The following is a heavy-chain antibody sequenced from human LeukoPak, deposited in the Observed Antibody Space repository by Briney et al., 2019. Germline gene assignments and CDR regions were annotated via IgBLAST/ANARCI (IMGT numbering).Heavy chain of an antibody. J-gene: IGHJ4*02. CDR1: GFTFSSYG. D-gene: IGHD6-13*01. V-gene: IGHV3-33*08. Sequence: GGSLRLSCAASGFTFSSYGMHWVRQAPGKGLEWVAVICSDENIRYYADSVKGRFTISRDNSKNTLYLQMNSLRADDTAVYYCVRDFSSYFDYWGQGSLVTVSS. CDR2: ICSDENIR. CDR3: VRDFSSYFDY.